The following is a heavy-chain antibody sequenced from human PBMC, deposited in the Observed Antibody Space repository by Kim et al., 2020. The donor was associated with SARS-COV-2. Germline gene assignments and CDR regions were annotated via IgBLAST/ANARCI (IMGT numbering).Heavy chain of an antibody. CDR1: GYTFTSYG. J-gene: IGHJ4*02. CDR2: ISTYNGNT. D-gene: IGHD3-10*01. V-gene: IGHV1-18*01. Sequence: ASVKVSCKASGYTFTSYGISWVRQAPGQGLEWMGRISTYNGNTNYLQKLQGRVIMTTDPSTSTAYMEMTSLRSDDTAVYYCARDMNRGVINSSGYWGQGT. CDR3: ARDMNRGVINSSGY.